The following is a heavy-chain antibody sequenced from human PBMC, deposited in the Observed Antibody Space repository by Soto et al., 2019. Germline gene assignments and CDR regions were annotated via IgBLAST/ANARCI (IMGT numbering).Heavy chain of an antibody. J-gene: IGHJ6*02. Sequence: VQLVQSGAEVKKPGASVKVSCKASGYTFTSYGISWVRQAPGQGLEWMGWISAYNGNTNYAQKLQGRVTMTTDTSPSTGYKGARSLRSGDTAGYYCARSSGQGQWLVRIRYYYYGMDVWGQGTTVTVSS. D-gene: IGHD6-19*01. V-gene: IGHV1-18*04. CDR1: GYTFTSYG. CDR2: ISAYNGNT. CDR3: ARSSGQGQWLVRIRYYYYGMDV.